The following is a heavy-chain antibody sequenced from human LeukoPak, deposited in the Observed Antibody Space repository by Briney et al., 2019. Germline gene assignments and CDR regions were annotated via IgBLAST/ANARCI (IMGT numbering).Heavy chain of an antibody. CDR3: ARASPHYYDSSGGFDY. CDR1: GGSFSGYY. J-gene: IGHJ4*02. Sequence: SETLSLTCAVYGGSFSGYYWSWTRQPPGKGLEWIGEINHSGSTNYNPSLKSRVTISVDTSKNQFSLKLSSVTAADTAVYYCARASPHYYDSSGGFDYWGQGTLVTVSS. D-gene: IGHD3-22*01. V-gene: IGHV4-34*01. CDR2: INHSGST.